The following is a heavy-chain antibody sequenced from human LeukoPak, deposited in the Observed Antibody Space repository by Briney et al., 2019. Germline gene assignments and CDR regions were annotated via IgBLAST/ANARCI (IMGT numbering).Heavy chain of an antibody. Sequence: PSETLSLTCTVSGGSIRRYYCSWVRQPPGKGREWIGYIYYIGSTNYKPSLKSRVTTEVATSKNQSSLKLSSVTAADTAVYYCARGVEMATTFDYWGQGTLVTVSS. CDR3: ARGVEMATTFDY. D-gene: IGHD5-24*01. V-gene: IGHV4-59*01. CDR2: IYYIGST. CDR1: GGSIRRYY. J-gene: IGHJ4*02.